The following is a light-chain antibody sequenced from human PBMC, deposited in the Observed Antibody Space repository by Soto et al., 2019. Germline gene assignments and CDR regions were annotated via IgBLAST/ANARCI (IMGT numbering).Light chain of an antibody. CDR1: QSVSSNY. V-gene: IGKV3-20*01. CDR3: QHYGRSPPSWT. J-gene: IGKJ1*01. CDR2: DAS. Sequence: EIVLTQSPGTLSLSPGERATLSCRASQSVSSNYLAWYQQKPGQPPRLLISDASSRATGIPDRFSGSGSGIDFTLTTSGLEPEDFAVYYCQHYGRSPPSWTFGQGTKVEIK.